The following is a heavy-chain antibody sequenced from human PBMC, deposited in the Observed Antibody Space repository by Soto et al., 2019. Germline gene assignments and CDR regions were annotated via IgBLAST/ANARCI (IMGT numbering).Heavy chain of an antibody. V-gene: IGHV1-18*01. CDR2: ISVYNGNT. Sequence: QVQLVQSGAEMKKPGASVKVSCRASGYTFVTSAMAWVRQAPGQGLEWMGWISVYNGNTDYAQKFQGRVTMTTDISTRTGYIELRSLGSDDTAVYYCARAYCGVDCHYTVDYMDVGGKGTTVTVSS. J-gene: IGHJ6*03. D-gene: IGHD2-21*01. CDR3: ARAYCGVDCHYTVDYMDV. CDR1: GYTFVTSA.